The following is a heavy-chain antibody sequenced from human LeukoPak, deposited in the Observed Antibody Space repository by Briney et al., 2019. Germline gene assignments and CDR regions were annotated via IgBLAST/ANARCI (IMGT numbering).Heavy chain of an antibody. J-gene: IGHJ3*02. CDR1: GFTFSSYG. V-gene: IGHV3-33*01. D-gene: IGHD3-16*01. CDR2: IWYDGSNK. CDR3: AREGAYDAFDI. Sequence: GRSLRLSCAASGFTFSSYGMHWVRQAPGKGLEWVAVIWYDGSNKYYADSVKGRFTISRDNSKNTLYLQMNSLRAEDTAVYYCAREGAYDAFDIWGQGTMVTVSS.